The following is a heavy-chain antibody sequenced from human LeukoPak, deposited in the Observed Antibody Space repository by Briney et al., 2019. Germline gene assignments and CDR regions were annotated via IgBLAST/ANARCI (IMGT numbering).Heavy chain of an antibody. V-gene: IGHV3-21*01. CDR2: ISSSSSSYI. CDR1: GLAFSGYS. J-gene: IGHJ4*02. CDR3: ARDTYYYDSSGYYPAFDY. D-gene: IGHD3-22*01. Sequence: GGSLRLSCAASGLAFSGYSMNWVRQAPGKGLEWVSSISSSSSSYIYYADSVKGRFTISRDNAKNSLYLQMNSLRAEDTAVYYCARDTYYYDSSGYYPAFDYWGQGTLVTVSS.